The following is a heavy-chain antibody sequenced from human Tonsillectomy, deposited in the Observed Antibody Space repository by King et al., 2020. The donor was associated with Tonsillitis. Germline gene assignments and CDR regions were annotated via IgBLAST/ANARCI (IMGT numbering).Heavy chain of an antibody. J-gene: IGHJ3*01. Sequence: QLQESGPGLVKPAETLSLTCTVSGGSITSSSYYWGWIRQPPGKGLEWIGSIYYSGITFYKPSLKSRVTMSLDTSKDHFSRRLSSVTAADTAMYYCARHSPEATSDAFDFWGQGTVVTVSS. V-gene: IGHV4-39*01. CDR2: IYYSGIT. CDR1: GGSITSSSYY. CDR3: ARHSPEATSDAFDF.